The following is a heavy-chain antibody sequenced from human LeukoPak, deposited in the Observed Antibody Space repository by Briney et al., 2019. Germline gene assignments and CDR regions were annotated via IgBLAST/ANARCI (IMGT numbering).Heavy chain of an antibody. D-gene: IGHD3-10*01. J-gene: IGHJ3*02. Sequence: SETLSLTCAVYGGSFSGYYWSWIRQPPGKGLEWIGEINHSGSTNYNPSLKSRVTISVDTSKNQFSLKLSSVTAADTAVYYCARDRVREDVDAFDIWGQGTMVTVSS. CDR2: INHSGST. CDR1: GGSFSGYY. V-gene: IGHV4-34*01. CDR3: ARDRVREDVDAFDI.